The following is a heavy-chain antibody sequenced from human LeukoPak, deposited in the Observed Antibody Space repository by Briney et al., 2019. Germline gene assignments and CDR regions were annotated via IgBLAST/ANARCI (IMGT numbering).Heavy chain of an antibody. J-gene: IGHJ4*02. CDR3: ARDAYYYDSSGYYPLDY. Sequence: GGSLRLSCAASGFIFNTYWMTWVRQTPGKGLEWVANIKPDGGEKKYVDSVKGRFTISRDNSKNTLYLQMNSLRAEDTAVYYCARDAYYYDSSGYYPLDYWGQGTLVTVSS. D-gene: IGHD3-22*01. CDR2: IKPDGGEK. CDR1: GFIFNTYW. V-gene: IGHV3-7*01.